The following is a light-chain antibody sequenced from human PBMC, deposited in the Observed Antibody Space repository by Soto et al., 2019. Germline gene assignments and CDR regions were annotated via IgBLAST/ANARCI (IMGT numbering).Light chain of an antibody. CDR3: QQSYSTTWT. J-gene: IGKJ1*01. CDR2: AAS. Sequence: DIQMTQSPSSLSASVGDGVTITCRASQGISTYLNWYQQKPGKAPKLLIYAASSLQSGVPSRFSGSGSETDFTLTISSLQPEHFATYSCQQSYSTTWTFGQGTKVDIK. V-gene: IGKV1-39*01. CDR1: QGISTY.